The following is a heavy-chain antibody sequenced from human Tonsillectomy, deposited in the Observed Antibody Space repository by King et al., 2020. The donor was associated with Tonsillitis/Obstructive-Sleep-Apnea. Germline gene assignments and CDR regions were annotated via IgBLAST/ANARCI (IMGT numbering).Heavy chain of an antibody. Sequence: TLKESGPTLVKPTQTLTLTCTCSGFSLSTSGVSVSGIRQPPGKALEWRALIFWDGDKRNSPSLRSRHTITQDTSRNQVVLTMTNMDPVDTATYYCAHRASLLTARFDPWGQGTLVTVSS. CDR3: AHRASLLTARFDP. CDR2: IFWDGDK. CDR1: GFSLSTSGVS. V-gene: IGHV2-5*02. D-gene: IGHD4/OR15-4a*01. J-gene: IGHJ5*02.